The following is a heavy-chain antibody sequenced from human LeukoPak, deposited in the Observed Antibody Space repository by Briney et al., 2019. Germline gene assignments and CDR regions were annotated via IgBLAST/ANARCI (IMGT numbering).Heavy chain of an antibody. D-gene: IGHD2-2*01. CDR3: ANDDCSSTSCLDY. J-gene: IGHJ4*02. Sequence: GGSLRLSCAASGFTFSSYAMSWVRQAPGKGLEWVSAISGSGGSTYYADSVKGRFTISRDNSKNTLYLQMNSLRAEDTAVYYCANDDCSSTSCLDYWGQGTLVTVSS. CDR2: ISGSGGST. CDR1: GFTFSSYA. V-gene: IGHV3-23*01.